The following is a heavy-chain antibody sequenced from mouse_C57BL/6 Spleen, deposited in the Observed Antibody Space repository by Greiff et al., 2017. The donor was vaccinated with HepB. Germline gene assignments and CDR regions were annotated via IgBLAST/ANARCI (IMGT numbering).Heavy chain of an antibody. CDR2: ISSGGSYT. V-gene: IGHV5-6*01. CDR1: GFTFSSYG. J-gene: IGHJ2*01. Sequence: EVQGVESGGDLVKPGGSLKLSCAASGFTFSSYGMSWVRQTPDKRLEWVATISSGGSYTYYPDSVKGRFTISRDNAKNTLYLQRSSLKSEDTAMYYCARQDTTVVAYFDYWGQGTTLTVSS. D-gene: IGHD1-1*01. CDR3: ARQDTTVVAYFDY.